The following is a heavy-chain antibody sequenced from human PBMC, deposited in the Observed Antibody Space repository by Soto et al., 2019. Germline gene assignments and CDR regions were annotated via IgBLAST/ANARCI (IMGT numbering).Heavy chain of an antibody. CDR2: IYYSGST. J-gene: IGHJ5*02. Sequence: TSETLSLTCSVSGGSIISYYWSWIRQPPGKGLEWIGYIYYSGSTNYNPSLKSRVTISVDTSKNQFSLKLSSVTAADTAVYYCARLGYCSSISCYGFNWFDPWGQGTLVTVSS. V-gene: IGHV4-59*08. D-gene: IGHD2-2*03. CDR1: GGSIISYY. CDR3: ARLGYCSSISCYGFNWFDP.